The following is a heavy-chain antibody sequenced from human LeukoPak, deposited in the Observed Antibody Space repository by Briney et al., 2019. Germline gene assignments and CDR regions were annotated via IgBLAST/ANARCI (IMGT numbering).Heavy chain of an antibody. Sequence: GGSLRLSCAASGFTFSSYAMSWVRQATGKGLEWVSGISGSGGSTYYADSVEGRFTISRDNSKNTLYLQMNSLRAEDTAVYYCAKLPIVVVVAATWWFDPWGQGTLVTVSS. CDR3: AKLPIVVVVAATWWFDP. CDR2: ISGSGGST. V-gene: IGHV3-23*01. CDR1: GFTFSSYA. J-gene: IGHJ5*02. D-gene: IGHD2-15*01.